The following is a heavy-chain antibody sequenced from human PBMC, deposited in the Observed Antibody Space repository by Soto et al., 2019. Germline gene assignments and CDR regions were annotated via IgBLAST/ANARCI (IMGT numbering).Heavy chain of an antibody. V-gene: IGHV3-48*01. D-gene: IGHD5-18*01. CDR2: ISSSSSTI. J-gene: IGHJ4*02. CDR1: GFTFSSYS. CDR3: ARDPTAMVTSGTFDY. Sequence: GGSLRLSCAASGFTFSSYSMNWVRQAPGKGLEWVSYISSSSSTIYYADSVKGRFTISRDNAKNSLYLQMNSLRAEDTAVYYCARDPTAMVTSGTFDYWGQGTLVTVSS.